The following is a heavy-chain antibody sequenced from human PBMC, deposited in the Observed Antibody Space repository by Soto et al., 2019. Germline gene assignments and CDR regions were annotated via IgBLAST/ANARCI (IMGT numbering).Heavy chain of an antibody. V-gene: IGHV3-9*01. CDR2: ISWNSETL. CDR3: TRGSAAVRSYFFDS. J-gene: IGHJ5*01. Sequence: EVQLVESGGGLVQPGKSLRLSCAASGFTFDDHAMHWVRQGPGKGLEWVAHISWNSETLGYADSVKGRFIISRDNAKNSVYLEINGLRPEDTAVYFCTRGSAAVRSYFFDSWGQGTLVTVSS. D-gene: IGHD1-26*01. CDR1: GFTFDDHA.